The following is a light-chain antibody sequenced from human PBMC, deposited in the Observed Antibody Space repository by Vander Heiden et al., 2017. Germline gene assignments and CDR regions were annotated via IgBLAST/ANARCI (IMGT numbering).Light chain of an antibody. CDR3: QQTYTSPLT. Sequence: DSQMTQSPSSLAASVGDRVTIACRASQNVITYLAWYQQTPGKAPKLLISGASTLQSGVPSRFSGSGSESDFTLTITRVQPEDFATYFCQQTYTSPLTFGGGTKVEIK. J-gene: IGKJ4*01. CDR1: QNVITY. V-gene: IGKV1-39*01. CDR2: GAS.